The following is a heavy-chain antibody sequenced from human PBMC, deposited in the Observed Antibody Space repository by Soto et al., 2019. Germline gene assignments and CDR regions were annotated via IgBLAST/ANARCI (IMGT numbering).Heavy chain of an antibody. CDR2: ISYDGSNK. D-gene: IGHD5-12*01. J-gene: IGHJ4*02. Sequence: PGGSLRLSCAASGFTFSSYAMHWVRQAPGKGLEWVAVISYDGSNKYYADSVKGRFTISRDNSKNTLYLQMNSLRAEDTAVYYCARVKEMATSNRFDYWGQGTLVTVSS. CDR1: GFTFSSYA. V-gene: IGHV3-30-3*01. CDR3: ARVKEMATSNRFDY.